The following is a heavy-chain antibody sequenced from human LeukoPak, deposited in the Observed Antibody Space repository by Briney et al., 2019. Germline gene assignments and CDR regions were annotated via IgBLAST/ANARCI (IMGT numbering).Heavy chain of an antibody. Sequence: SETLSLTCTVSGGSICSYYWSWIRQPPGKGLEWIGYIYYSGSTNYNPSLKSRVTISVDTSKNQFSLKLSSVTAADTAVYYCARHGDDSSGYYLDYWGQGTLVTVSS. J-gene: IGHJ4*02. V-gene: IGHV4-59*08. CDR1: GGSICSYY. CDR2: IYYSGST. CDR3: ARHGDDSSGYYLDY. D-gene: IGHD3-22*01.